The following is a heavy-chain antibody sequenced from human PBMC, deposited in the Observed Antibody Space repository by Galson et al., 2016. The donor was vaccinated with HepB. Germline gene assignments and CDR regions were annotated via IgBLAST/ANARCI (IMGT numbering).Heavy chain of an antibody. Sequence: TLSLTCNVSGGSITSGGYSWSWIRQPPGKGLEWIGYIFQTDSTYYNPSLESRVTISLDRSKNQFSLRLSSVTAADTAVYYCARGDVGFFDSWGQGILVTVSS. J-gene: IGHJ4*02. CDR3: ARGDVGFFDS. V-gene: IGHV4-30-2*01. CDR1: GGSITSGGYS. CDR2: IFQTDST.